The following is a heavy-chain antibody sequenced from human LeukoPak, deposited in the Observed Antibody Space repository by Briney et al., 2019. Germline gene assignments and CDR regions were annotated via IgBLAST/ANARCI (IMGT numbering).Heavy chain of an antibody. CDR3: SRVATVTTTLHYYYYYYMDV. V-gene: IGHV4-38-2*02. J-gene: IGHJ6*03. Sequence: SETLSLTCTVSGYSISSGYYWGWIRQPPGKGLKWIGNIHHSGKTYYNPSLKSRVTISVDTSKNQFSLKLSSVTAADTAVYYCSRVATVTTTLHYYYYYYMDVWGKGTTVTVSS. CDR1: GYSISSGYY. D-gene: IGHD4-17*01. CDR2: IHHSGKT.